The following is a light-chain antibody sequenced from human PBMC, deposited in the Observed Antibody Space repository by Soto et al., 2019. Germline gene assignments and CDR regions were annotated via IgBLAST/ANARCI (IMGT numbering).Light chain of an antibody. Sequence: QSALTQPASVSGSPGQSITITCTGTSSDVGAYNYVSWYQQYPGRAPKVIIFEVRKRPSGVSTRFSGSKSGDTASLTISGLQAEDEADYYCSSYAGSNNFVFGTGTKVTVL. J-gene: IGLJ1*01. CDR3: SSYAGSNNFV. CDR2: EVR. V-gene: IGLV2-14*01. CDR1: SSDVGAYNY.